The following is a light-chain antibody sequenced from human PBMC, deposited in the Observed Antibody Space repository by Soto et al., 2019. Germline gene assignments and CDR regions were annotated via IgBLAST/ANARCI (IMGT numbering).Light chain of an antibody. CDR3: QSYDSSTVV. V-gene: IGLV6-57*04. CDR2: EDN. Sequence: NFMLTQPHSVSESPGKTVTISCTRSSGSIASNYVQWYQQRPGSAPTTVISEDNQRPSGVPDRFSGSTDGSSNSASLTISGLQTEDEADYYCQSYDSSTVVFGGGTQLTVL. CDR1: SGSIASNY. J-gene: IGLJ2*01.